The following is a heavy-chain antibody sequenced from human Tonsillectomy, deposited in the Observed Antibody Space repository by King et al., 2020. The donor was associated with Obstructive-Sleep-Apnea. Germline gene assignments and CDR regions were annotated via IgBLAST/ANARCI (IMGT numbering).Heavy chain of an antibody. CDR3: ARDASYYYDSSGFDY. CDR2: ISYDGSNK. CDR1: GFTFSSYA. V-gene: IGHV3-30*04. Sequence: VQLVESGGGVVQPGRSLRLSCAASGFTFSSYAMHWVRQAPGKGLEWVAVISYDGSNKYYADSVKGRFTISRDNSKNTLYLQMNSLRAEDTAVYYCARDASYYYDSSGFDYWGQGTLVTVSS. J-gene: IGHJ4*02. D-gene: IGHD3-22*01.